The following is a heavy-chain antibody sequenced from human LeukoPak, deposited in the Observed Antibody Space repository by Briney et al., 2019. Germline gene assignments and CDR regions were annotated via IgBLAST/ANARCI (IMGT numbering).Heavy chain of an antibody. CDR3: ARVATVVTPPDY. CDR1: GGSISSHY. CDR2: IYYSGST. J-gene: IGHJ4*02. V-gene: IGHV4-59*11. Sequence: SETLSLTCTVSGGSISSHYWSWIRQPPGKGLEWIGYIYYSGSTNYNPSLKSRVTISADTSKNQFSLKLSSVTAADTAVYYCARVATVVTPPDYWGQGTLVTVSS. D-gene: IGHD4-23*01.